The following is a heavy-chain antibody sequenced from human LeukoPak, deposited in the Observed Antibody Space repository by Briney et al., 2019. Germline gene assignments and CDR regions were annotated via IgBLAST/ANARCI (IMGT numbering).Heavy chain of an antibody. J-gene: IGHJ4*02. V-gene: IGHV4-61*05. Sequence: SETLSLTCTVSGGSISTSNYYWGWIRQPPGKGLEWIGYISYTGSTTYNSSLKSRVTISLDTSQNQFSLKLTSVTPADTAVYYCARTAKYYYGSETYYFFDYWGQGTLVTVSS. CDR1: GGSISTSNYY. CDR3: ARTAKYYYGSETYYFFDY. D-gene: IGHD3-10*01. CDR2: ISYTGST.